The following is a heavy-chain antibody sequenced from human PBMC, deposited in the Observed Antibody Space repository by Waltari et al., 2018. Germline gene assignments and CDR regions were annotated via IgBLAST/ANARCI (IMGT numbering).Heavy chain of an antibody. CDR3: ARSKTTVTAYFDY. J-gene: IGHJ4*02. Sequence: EVQLVESGGGLVQPGRSLRLSCAASGFTFDDYAMPWVRQAPGKGLDWVSGFSWNSGSIGYADSVKGRLTISRDNAKNSLYLQMNSLRAEDTALYYCARSKTTVTAYFDYWGQGTLVTVSS. CDR1: GFTFDDYA. CDR2: FSWNSGSI. D-gene: IGHD4-17*01. V-gene: IGHV3-9*01.